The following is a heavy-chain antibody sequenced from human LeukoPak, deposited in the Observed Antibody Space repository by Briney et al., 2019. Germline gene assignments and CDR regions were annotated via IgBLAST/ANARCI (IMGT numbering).Heavy chain of an antibody. V-gene: IGHV1-46*03. D-gene: IGHD1-26*01. CDR1: GYTFTSYH. Sequence: ASVKVSCKASGYTFTSYHMHWVRQAPGQGLEWMGIINPSGGSTSYAQKFQGRVTMTRDTSTSTVYMELSSLRSEDTAVYYCAREGDTVGATGAFDIWGQGTMVTVSS. CDR2: INPSGGST. J-gene: IGHJ3*02. CDR3: AREGDTVGATGAFDI.